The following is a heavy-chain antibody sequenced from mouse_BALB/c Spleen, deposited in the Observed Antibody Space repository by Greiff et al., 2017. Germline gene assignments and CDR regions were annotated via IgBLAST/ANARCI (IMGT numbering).Heavy chain of an antibody. V-gene: IGHV1-87*01. Sequence: QVQLKQSGAELARPGASVKLSCKASGYTFTSYWMQWVKQRPGQGLEWIGAIYPGDGDTRYTQKFKGKATLTADKSSSTAYMQLSSLASEDSAVSYCATDGYSPWFAYWGQGTLVTVSA. CDR2: IYPGDGDT. J-gene: IGHJ3*01. CDR3: ATDGYSPWFAY. D-gene: IGHD2-3*01. CDR1: GYTFTSYW.